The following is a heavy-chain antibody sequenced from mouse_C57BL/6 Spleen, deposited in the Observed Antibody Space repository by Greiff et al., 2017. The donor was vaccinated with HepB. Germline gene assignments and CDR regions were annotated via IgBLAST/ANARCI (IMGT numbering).Heavy chain of an antibody. CDR1: GFTFSDYG. V-gene: IGHV5-17*01. Sequence: EVKVVESGGGLVKPGGSLKLSCAASGFTFSDYGMHWVRQAPEKGLEWVAYISSGSSTIYYADTVKGRFTISRDNAKNTLFLQMTSLRSEDTAMYYCARPVYYYGSSLMDYWGQGTSVTVSS. CDR3: ARPVYYYGSSLMDY. CDR2: ISSGSSTI. J-gene: IGHJ4*01. D-gene: IGHD1-1*01.